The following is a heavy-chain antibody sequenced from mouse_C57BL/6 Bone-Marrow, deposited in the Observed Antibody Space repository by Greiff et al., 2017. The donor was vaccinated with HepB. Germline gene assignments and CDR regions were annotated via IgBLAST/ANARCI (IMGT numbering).Heavy chain of an antibody. CDR3: ARRGGNLYFDY. CDR1: GFTFTDYY. D-gene: IGHD2-1*01. J-gene: IGHJ2*01. V-gene: IGHV7-3*01. CDR2: IRNKANGYTT. Sequence: EVQLVESGGGLVQPGGSLSLSCAASGFTFTDYYMSWVRQPPGKALEWLGFIRNKANGYTTEYSASVKGRFTISRDNSHSILYLQMNALRAEDSATYYCARRGGNLYFDYWGQGTTLTVSS.